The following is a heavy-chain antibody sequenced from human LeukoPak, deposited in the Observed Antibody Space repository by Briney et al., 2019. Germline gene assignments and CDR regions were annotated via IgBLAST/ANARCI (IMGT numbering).Heavy chain of an antibody. V-gene: IGHV3-7*04. J-gene: IGHJ3*01. CDR1: GFTFSSYW. D-gene: IGHD5-12*01. CDR2: IKQDGSEK. Sequence: GPLRLSCAASGFTFSSYWMSWVRQAPGKGLEWVANIKQDGSEKNYVDSVKGRFTISRDNAKNSLYLQMNSLRAEDTAVYYRAREATTDAFDLWGQGTMVTVSS. CDR3: AREATTDAFDL.